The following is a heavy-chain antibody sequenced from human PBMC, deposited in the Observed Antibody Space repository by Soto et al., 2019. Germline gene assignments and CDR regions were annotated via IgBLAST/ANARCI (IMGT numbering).Heavy chain of an antibody. D-gene: IGHD6-13*01. V-gene: IGHV3-53*04. CDR1: GFTVSSNY. CDR2: IYSGGST. Sequence: GGSLRLSCAASGFTVSSNYMSWVRQAPGKGLEWVSVIYSGGSTYYADSVKGRFTISRHNSKNTLYLQMNNLRAEDTAVYYCAVRGYSSSWYGDYWGQGTLVTVSS. CDR3: AVRGYSSSWYGDY. J-gene: IGHJ4*02.